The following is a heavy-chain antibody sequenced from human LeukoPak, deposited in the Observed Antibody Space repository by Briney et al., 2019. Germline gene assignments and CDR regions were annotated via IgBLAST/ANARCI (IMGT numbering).Heavy chain of an antibody. CDR1: GGTFSSYA. D-gene: IGHD1-26*01. J-gene: IGHJ4*02. Sequence: ASVKVSCKASGGTFSSYAISWVRQAPGQGLEWMGGIIPIFGTANYAQKFQGRVTITADKSTSTAYMELGSLRSEDTAVYYCARVYRPGGFDYWGQGTLVTVSS. CDR3: ARVYRPGGFDY. CDR2: IIPIFGTA. V-gene: IGHV1-69*06.